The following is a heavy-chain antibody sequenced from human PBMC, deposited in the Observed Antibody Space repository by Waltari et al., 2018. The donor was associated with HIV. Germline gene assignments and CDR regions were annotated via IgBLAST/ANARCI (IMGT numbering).Heavy chain of an antibody. CDR3: ARDPHRRREGYNFLFDY. J-gene: IGHJ4*02. D-gene: IGHD5-12*01. V-gene: IGHV1-69*08. Sequence: QVQLVQSGAEVKKPGSSVKVSCKASGGTFSSYTISWVRQAHGQGLEWMGRILPILGIANYAQKFQGRSTITADKSTSTDYMELSSLRSEDTAVYYCARDPHRRREGYNFLFDYWGQGTLVTVSS. CDR2: ILPILGIA. CDR1: GGTFSSYT.